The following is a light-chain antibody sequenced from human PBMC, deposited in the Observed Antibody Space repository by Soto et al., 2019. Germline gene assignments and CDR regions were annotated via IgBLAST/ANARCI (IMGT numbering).Light chain of an antibody. CDR3: QHYNSYPEA. V-gene: IGKV1-5*03. CDR2: KAS. J-gene: IGKJ1*01. Sequence: ILMTQSPSTLSAPVGDGVTITCRASQTISSWLAWYQQKPGKAPKLLIYKASNLKSGVPSRFSGSGSGTEFTLTISSLQPDDFATYYCQHYNSYPEAFGQGTKVDIK. CDR1: QTISSW.